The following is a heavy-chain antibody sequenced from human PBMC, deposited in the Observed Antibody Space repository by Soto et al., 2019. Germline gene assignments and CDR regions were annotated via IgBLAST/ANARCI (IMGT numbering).Heavy chain of an antibody. CDR3: ARGCSTYYDFWSGPKPYNWFDP. CDR2: INHSGST. J-gene: IGHJ5*02. Sequence: SETLSLTCAVYGGSFSGYYWSWIRQPPGKGLEWIGEINHSGSTNYNPSLKSRVTISVDTSKNQFSLKLSSVTAADTAVYYCARGCSTYYDFWSGPKPYNWFDPWGQGTLVTVS. D-gene: IGHD3-3*01. CDR1: GGSFSGYY. V-gene: IGHV4-34*01.